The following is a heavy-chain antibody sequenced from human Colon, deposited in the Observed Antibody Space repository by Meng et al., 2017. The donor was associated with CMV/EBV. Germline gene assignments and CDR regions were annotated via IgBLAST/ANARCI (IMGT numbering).Heavy chain of an antibody. J-gene: IGHJ6*02. V-gene: IGHV3-7*01. D-gene: IGHD1/OR15-1a*01. CDR3: ARGGTTQVRTYGMDV. CDR1: GFTFSSSA. CDR2: TNQDGSEQ. Sequence: GGSLRLSCAASGFTFSSSAMTWVRRAPGKGLEWVANTNQDGSEQYFVDSVRGRFAISRDNAANSLTLQMNSLRADDTAVYYCARGGTTQVRTYGMDVWGQGTTVTVSS.